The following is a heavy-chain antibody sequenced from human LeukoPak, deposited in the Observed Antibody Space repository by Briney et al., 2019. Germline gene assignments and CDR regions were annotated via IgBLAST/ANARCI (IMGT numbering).Heavy chain of an antibody. CDR2: IYYSGST. J-gene: IGHJ3*02. CDR3: ARLLSGDYIAFDI. V-gene: IGHV4-61*05. CDR1: GGSISSSSYY. D-gene: IGHD4-17*01. Sequence: KPSETLSLTCTVSGGSISSSSYYWGWIRQPPGKGLEWIGFIYYSGSTNSNPPLKSRVTISVDTSKNQFSLKLSSVTAADTAVYYCARLLSGDYIAFDIWGQGTMVTVSS.